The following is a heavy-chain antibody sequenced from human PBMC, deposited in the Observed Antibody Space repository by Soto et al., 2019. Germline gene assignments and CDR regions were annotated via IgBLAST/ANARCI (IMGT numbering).Heavy chain of an antibody. CDR2: IGSAGDT. V-gene: IGHV3-13*01. CDR3: ARASAGLDY. Sequence: EVQMVESGGGLVQPGGSLSLSCAASGFTFSGHDMHWVRQATGKGLEWVSGIGSAGDTYYPDSVKGRFTVSRENAKNSLYLQINSLRVEDTAVYYCARASAGLDYWGQGALVTVSS. D-gene: IGHD1-1*01. CDR1: GFTFSGHD. J-gene: IGHJ4*02.